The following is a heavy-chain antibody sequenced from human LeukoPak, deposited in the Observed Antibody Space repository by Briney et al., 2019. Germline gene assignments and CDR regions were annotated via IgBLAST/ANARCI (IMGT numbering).Heavy chain of an antibody. D-gene: IGHD3-22*01. V-gene: IGHV3-15*01. J-gene: IGHJ5*02. Sequence: PGGSLRLSCAASGFTFSNAWMSWVRHAPGKGLEWVGRIKSKTDGGTTDYAAPVKGRFTISRNDSKNTLYLQMNSLKTEDTAVYYCTTDLPYDSSGYQPWGQGTLVTVSS. CDR3: TTDLPYDSSGYQP. CDR1: GFTFSNAW. CDR2: IKSKTDGGTT.